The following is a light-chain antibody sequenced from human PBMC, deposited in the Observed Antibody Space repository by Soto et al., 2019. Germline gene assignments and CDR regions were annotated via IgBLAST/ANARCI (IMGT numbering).Light chain of an antibody. J-gene: IGKJ3*01. CDR2: AAS. CDR3: QQYDASPLT. V-gene: IGKV3-20*01. Sequence: EIVLTQSPGTLSLSPGERATLSCRASQTLSTNSFAWYQQRLGRTPRLLIYAASTRDTDIPDRFNGSGSGTDFALTISRLEPEDFALYYCQQYDASPLTFGPGTKVDVK. CDR1: QTLSTNS.